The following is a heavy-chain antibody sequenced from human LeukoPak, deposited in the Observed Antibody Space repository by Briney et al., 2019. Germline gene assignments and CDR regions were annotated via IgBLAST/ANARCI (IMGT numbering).Heavy chain of an antibody. CDR1: GYTFTSYG. Sequence: AASVKVSCKASGYTFTSYGISWVRQAPGQGLEWMGWISAYNGNTNYAQKLQGRVTMTTDTSTSTAYMELRSLRSDDTAVYYCARDAIWDTMVRGVIIGGMDVWGQGTTVTVSS. CDR3: ARDAIWDTMVRGVIIGGMDV. J-gene: IGHJ6*02. CDR2: ISAYNGNT. D-gene: IGHD3-10*01. V-gene: IGHV1-18*01.